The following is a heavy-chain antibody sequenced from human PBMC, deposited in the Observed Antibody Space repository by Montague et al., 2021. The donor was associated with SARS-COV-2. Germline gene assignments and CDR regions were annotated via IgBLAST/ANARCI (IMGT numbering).Heavy chain of an antibody. CDR3: ATLSRRTAAGTRDYFGLDV. J-gene: IGHJ6*02. Sequence: SETLSLTCRVSGDSISTSTWWTWVRQTPGKGLEWIGEIFHSGTINYNPSLKSRVSISVDKSNNQCSLRLSSLIAADTVVYYWATLSRRTAAGTRDYFGLDVWGQGTAVVVSS. D-gene: IGHD6-13*01. CDR2: IFHSGTI. CDR1: GDSISTSTW. V-gene: IGHV4-4*02.